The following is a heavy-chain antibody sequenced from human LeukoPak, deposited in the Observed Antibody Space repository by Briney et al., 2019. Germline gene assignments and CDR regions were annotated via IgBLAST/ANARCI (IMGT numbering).Heavy chain of an antibody. J-gene: IGHJ6*04. Sequence: GGSLRLSCAASGFTFDDYTMHWVRQAPGKGLEWVSLISWDGGSTYYADSVKGRLTISRDNAKNSLYLQMNSLRAEDTAVYYCAELGITMIGGVRGKGTTVTISS. CDR3: AELGITMIGGV. CDR1: GFTFDDYT. CDR2: ISWDGGST. D-gene: IGHD3-10*02. V-gene: IGHV3-43*01.